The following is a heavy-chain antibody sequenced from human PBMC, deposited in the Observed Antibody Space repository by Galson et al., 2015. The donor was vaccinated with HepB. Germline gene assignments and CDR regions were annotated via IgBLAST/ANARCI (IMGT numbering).Heavy chain of an antibody. V-gene: IGHV1-2*02. Sequence: SVKVSCKASGDTFTGYYMHWVRQAPGQGLEWMGWINPNSGGTNYAQKFQGRVTMTRDTSISTAYMELSRLRSDDTAVYYCARDRSGTVQTPDYWGQGTLVTVSS. CDR3: ARDRSGTVQTPDY. J-gene: IGHJ4*02. CDR1: GDTFTGYY. D-gene: IGHD4-17*01. CDR2: INPNSGGT.